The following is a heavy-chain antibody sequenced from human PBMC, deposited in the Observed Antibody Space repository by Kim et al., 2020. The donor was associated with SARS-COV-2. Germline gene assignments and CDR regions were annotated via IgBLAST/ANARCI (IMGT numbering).Heavy chain of an antibody. CDR2: E. Sequence: EYYADSVKGRFTISRDNSKNTLYLQMNSLRAEDTAVYYCAKGRGSSGALDYWGQGTLVNVSS. V-gene: IGHV3-30*02. CDR3: AKGRGSSGALDY. J-gene: IGHJ4*02. D-gene: IGHD6-19*01.